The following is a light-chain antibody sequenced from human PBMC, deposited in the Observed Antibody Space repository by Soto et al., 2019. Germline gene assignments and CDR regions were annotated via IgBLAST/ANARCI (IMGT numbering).Light chain of an antibody. J-gene: IGKJ1*01. CDR3: QQYGTSPPT. CDR1: QSVSSSY. Sequence: EIVLTQSPGTLSLSPGERATLSCRASQSVSSSYLAWYQQKPGQAPRLLIYGASNRATGFPARFSGSGSGTDFTLTISSLEPEDFAVYYCQQYGTSPPTFGQGTKVDIK. V-gene: IGKV3-20*01. CDR2: GAS.